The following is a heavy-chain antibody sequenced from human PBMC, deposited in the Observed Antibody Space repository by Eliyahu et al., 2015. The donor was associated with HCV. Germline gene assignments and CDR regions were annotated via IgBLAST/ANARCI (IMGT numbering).Heavy chain of an antibody. D-gene: IGHD5-12*01. CDR2: ISYDGSNK. V-gene: IGHV3-30*04. Sequence: QVQLVEPGGGVVQPGRSLXLSCXASGFTFSSYAMHWVRQAPGKGLEWVAVISYDGSNKYYADSVKGRFTISRDNSKNTLHLQMNSLRAEDTAVYYCASERYSGYAIPGVYYYGMDVWGQGTTVTVSS. CDR3: ASERYSGYAIPGVYYYGMDV. CDR1: GFTFSSYA. J-gene: IGHJ6*02.